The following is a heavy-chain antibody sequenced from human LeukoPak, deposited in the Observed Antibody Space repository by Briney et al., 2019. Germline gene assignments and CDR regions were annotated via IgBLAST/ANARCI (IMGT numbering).Heavy chain of an antibody. V-gene: IGHV4-4*07. CDR1: GGSISSYF. CDR2: IYPSGST. J-gene: IGHJ6*02. Sequence: SETLSLNCTVSGGSISSYFWSWSRQPAGKGLEWIGRIYPSGSTNYSPSLKSRVTMSVDTSKNQFSLKLSSVTAADTAVYYCARAAAFYYDSSGYYTSPYYYGMDVWGQGTTVAVSS. CDR3: ARAAAFYYDSSGYYTSPYYYGMDV. D-gene: IGHD3-22*01.